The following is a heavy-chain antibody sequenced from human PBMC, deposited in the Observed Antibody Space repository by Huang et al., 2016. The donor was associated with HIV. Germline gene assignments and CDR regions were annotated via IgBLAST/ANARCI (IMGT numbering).Heavy chain of an antibody. CDR3: ARDLRDTAMVD. CDR1: VYTFTSFG. V-gene: IGHV1-18*01. CDR2: SSDYKCNT. Sequence: QVQLVQSGAEVKKPGASVKVSFKASVYTFTSFGISWVRQSPGQGLEWMGWSSDYKCNTNYAQKLQGRVTMTTDTSTSTAYMELRSLRSDDTAVYYCARDLRDTAMVDWGQGTLVTVSS. J-gene: IGHJ4*02. D-gene: IGHD5-18*01.